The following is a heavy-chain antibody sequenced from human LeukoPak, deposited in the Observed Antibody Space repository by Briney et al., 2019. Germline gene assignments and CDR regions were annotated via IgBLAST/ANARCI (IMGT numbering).Heavy chain of an antibody. CDR2: ISGNGKKI. D-gene: IGHD2-21*02. V-gene: IGHV3-11*01. J-gene: IGHJ4*01. CDR1: GFRFNDFY. CDR3: GKSEVTIPDSH. Sequence: GGSLRLSCAASGFRFNDFYMSWIRQAPGKGLEWLSFISGNGKKINYADSVKGRFTTSRDNANNSLYLQMDSLRVEDTAVYYCGKSEVTIPDSHWGQGTPVTVSS.